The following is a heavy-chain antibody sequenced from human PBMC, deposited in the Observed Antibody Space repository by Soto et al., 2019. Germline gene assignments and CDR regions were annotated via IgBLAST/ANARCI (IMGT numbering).Heavy chain of an antibody. D-gene: IGHD3-10*01. J-gene: IGHJ5*02. CDR2: IATYNSNR. V-gene: IGHV1-18*01. Sequence: HLVQSGPEVKKPGASVRVSFKTSGDTFTNFGLSWVRQAPGQGLEWMGWIATYNSNRNYAQKFQGRLTLTTDTSTSTAYMELKSLRYDDTAIYYCARVVRGVVNWFDPWGQGTLVTVSS. CDR1: GDTFTNFG. CDR3: ARVVRGVVNWFDP.